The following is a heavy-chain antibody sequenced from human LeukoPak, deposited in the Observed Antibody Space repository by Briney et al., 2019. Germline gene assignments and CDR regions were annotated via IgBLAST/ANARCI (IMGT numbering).Heavy chain of an antibody. J-gene: IGHJ4*02. V-gene: IGHV4-34*01. Sequence: SETLSLSCAVYGGSFSGYYWSWIRQPPGKGLEWIGEINHSGSTNYNPSLKSRVTISVGTSKNQFSLKLSSVTAADTAVYYCARVSPAGITFGGPTIYWGQGTLVTVSS. CDR2: INHSGST. D-gene: IGHD3-16*01. CDR1: GGSFSGYY. CDR3: ARVSPAGITFGGPTIY.